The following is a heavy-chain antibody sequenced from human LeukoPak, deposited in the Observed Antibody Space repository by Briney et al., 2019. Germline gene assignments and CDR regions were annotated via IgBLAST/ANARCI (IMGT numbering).Heavy chain of an antibody. CDR1: GGSISSSIYY. V-gene: IGHV4-39*07. CDR2: IYHSGST. CDR3: ASNNYSDLRRDY. Sequence: SETLSLTCTVSGGSISSSIYYWGWIRQPPGKGLEWIGSIYHSGSTYYNPSLKSRVTISVDTSKNQFSLKLNSVTATDTAVYYCASNNYSDLRRDYWGQGTLVTVSS. D-gene: IGHD2-15*01. J-gene: IGHJ4*02.